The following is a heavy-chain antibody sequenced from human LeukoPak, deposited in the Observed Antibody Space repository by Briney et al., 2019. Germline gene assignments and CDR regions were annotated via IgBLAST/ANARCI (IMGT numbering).Heavy chain of an antibody. Sequence: SQTLSLTCAISGNGFLSKMVPWKWTGRPQWGGLEWLGRTYYRSKWHKYYAVSVKGRITINPDTSKNQFSLQLNSVTPEDTAVYYCARGPSYFQHWGQGTLVTVSS. V-gene: IGHV6-1*01. CDR3: ARGPSYFQH. J-gene: IGHJ1*01. CDR1: GNGFLSKMVP. CDR2: TYYRSKWHK.